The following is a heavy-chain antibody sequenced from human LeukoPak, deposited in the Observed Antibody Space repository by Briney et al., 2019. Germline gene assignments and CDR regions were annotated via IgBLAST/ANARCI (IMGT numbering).Heavy chain of an antibody. Sequence: HSGRSLRLSCAASGFTFDDYAMHWVRQAPGKGLEWVSGISWNSGSIGYADSVKGRFTISRDNAKNSLYLQMNSLRAEDTALYYCAKLSSGWYAWADAFDIWGQGTMVTVSS. CDR3: AKLSSGWYAWADAFDI. D-gene: IGHD6-19*01. V-gene: IGHV3-9*01. CDR1: GFTFDDYA. CDR2: ISWNSGSI. J-gene: IGHJ3*02.